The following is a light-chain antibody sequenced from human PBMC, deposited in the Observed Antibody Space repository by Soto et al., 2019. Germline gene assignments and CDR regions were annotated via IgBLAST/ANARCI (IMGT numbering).Light chain of an antibody. CDR1: SSDVGGYNY. CDR2: DVS. CDR3: SSHSSSSTLVV. Sequence: QSVLTQPASVSGSPGQSITISCTGTSSDVGGYNYVSWYQQHPGKAPKLMIYDVSNRPSGVSNRFSGSKSGNTASLTISGLQAEDEADYYCSSHSSSSTLVVFGGGTKL. J-gene: IGLJ2*01. V-gene: IGLV2-14*03.